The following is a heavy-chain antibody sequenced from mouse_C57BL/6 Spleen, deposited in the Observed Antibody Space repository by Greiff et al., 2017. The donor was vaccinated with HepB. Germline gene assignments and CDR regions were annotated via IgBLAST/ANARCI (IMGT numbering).Heavy chain of an antibody. Sequence: QVHVKQSGPELVKPGASVKISCKASGYAFSSSWMNWVKQRPGKGLEWIGRIYPGDGDTNYNGKFKGKATLTADKSSSTAYMHLSSLTSEDSAVYFCARTDYEVWFAYWGQGTLVTVSA. J-gene: IGHJ3*01. CDR1: GYAFSSSW. CDR3: ARTDYEVWFAY. D-gene: IGHD2-4*01. V-gene: IGHV1-82*01. CDR2: IYPGDGDT.